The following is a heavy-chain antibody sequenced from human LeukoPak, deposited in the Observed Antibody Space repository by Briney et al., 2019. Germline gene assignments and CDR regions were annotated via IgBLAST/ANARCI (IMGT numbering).Heavy chain of an antibody. CDR3: ARGSGSLDYDFWSGSLGGYYYMDV. CDR1: GYTFTSYD. J-gene: IGHJ6*03. V-gene: IGHV1-18*01. CDR2: ISAYNGNT. D-gene: IGHD3-3*01. Sequence: ASVKVSCKASGYTFTSYDINWVRQATGQGLEWMGWISAYNGNTNYAQKLQGRVTMTTDTSTSTAYMELRSLRSDDTAVYYCARGSGSLDYDFWSGSLGGYYYMDVWGKGTTVTVSS.